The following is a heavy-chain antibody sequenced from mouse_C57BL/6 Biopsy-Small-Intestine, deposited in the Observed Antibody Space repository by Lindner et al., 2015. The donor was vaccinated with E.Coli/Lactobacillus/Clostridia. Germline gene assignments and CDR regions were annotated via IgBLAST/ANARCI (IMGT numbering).Heavy chain of an antibody. D-gene: IGHD1-1*01. Sequence: VQLQESGAELMKPGASVKLSCTASGFNIKDYYMHWVKQRTEQGLEWIGKIDPEDGETKYAPKFQGKATITADTSSDTAYLQLSSLTSEDTAVYYCARGYYYGSSPRWFAYWGQGTLVTVSA. CDR2: IDPEDGET. V-gene: IGHV14-2*01. CDR1: GFNIKDYY. CDR3: ARGYYYGSSPRWFAY. J-gene: IGHJ3*01.